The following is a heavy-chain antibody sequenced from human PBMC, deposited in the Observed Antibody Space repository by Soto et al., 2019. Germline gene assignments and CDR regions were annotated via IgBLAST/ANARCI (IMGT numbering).Heavy chain of an antibody. CDR1: GGTFSSYT. D-gene: IGHD3-9*01. CDR3: ARDLWAGLTGSY. V-gene: IGHV1-69*08. J-gene: IGHJ4*02. Sequence: QVQLVQSGAEVKKPGSSVKVSCKASGGTFSSYTISWVRQAPGQGLEWMGRIIPILGIANYAQKFQGRVTITADKSTSPAYMELSSLRSEDTAVYYCARDLWAGLTGSYWGQGTLVTVSS. CDR2: IIPILGIA.